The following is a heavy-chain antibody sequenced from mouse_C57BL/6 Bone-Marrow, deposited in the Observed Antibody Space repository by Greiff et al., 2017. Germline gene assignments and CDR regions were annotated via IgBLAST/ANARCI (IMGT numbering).Heavy chain of an antibody. V-gene: IGHV3-8*01. CDR1: GYSITSDY. Sequence: EVQLQQSGPGLAKPSQTLSLTCSVTGYSITSDYWNWIRKFPGHKLEYMGYISYSDSTYYNPSLKSRISITRDTSENQYYLQLYSVTTEDTATYDCARRGGITTEYYAMDDWGQGTSVTVSS. D-gene: IGHD1-1*01. J-gene: IGHJ4*01. CDR3: ARRGGITTEYYAMDD. CDR2: ISYSDST.